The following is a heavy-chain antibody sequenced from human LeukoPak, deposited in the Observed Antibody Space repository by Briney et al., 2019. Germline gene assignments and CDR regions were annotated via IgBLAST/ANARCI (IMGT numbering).Heavy chain of an antibody. J-gene: IGHJ3*02. CDR1: GFTFSSYV. CDR2: ISGSGSAT. V-gene: IGHV3-23*01. Sequence: GGSLRLSCAVSGFTFSSYVMSWVRQAPGKGLEWVSAISGSGSATYYADSVKGRFTISRDNSKNTLYLQMNSLRAEDTAVYYCAKDQYGEAFDIWGPGTMVTVSS. CDR3: AKDQYGEAFDI. D-gene: IGHD4-17*01.